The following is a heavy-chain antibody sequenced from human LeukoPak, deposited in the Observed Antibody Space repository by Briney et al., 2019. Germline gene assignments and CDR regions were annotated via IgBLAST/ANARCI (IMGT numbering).Heavy chain of an antibody. CDR1: GGTFSSYA. CDR2: IIPIFGTA. V-gene: IGHV1-69*01. Sequence: SVKVSCKASGGTFSSYAISWVRQAPGQGLEWLGGIIPIFGTANYAQKFQGRVTITADESTSTAHMELSSLRSEDTAVYYCARARYDILTGYYQYYFDYWGQGTLVTVSS. CDR3: ARARYDILTGYYQYYFDY. D-gene: IGHD3-9*01. J-gene: IGHJ4*02.